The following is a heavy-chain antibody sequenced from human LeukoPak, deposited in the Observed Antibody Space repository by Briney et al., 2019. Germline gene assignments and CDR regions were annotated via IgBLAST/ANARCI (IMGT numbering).Heavy chain of an antibody. J-gene: IGHJ3*02. V-gene: IGHV3-53*01. CDR3: ARDPAPATGAFDI. D-gene: IGHD1-1*01. CDR2: IFNSGDT. CDR1: GFSISSNY. Sequence: GGSLRLSCAASGFSISSNYMNWVRQAPGKGLEWVSVIFNSGDTYYADSVKGRFTISRDTSKNTLYLQMNSLRVDDTAVYYCARDPAPATGAFDIWGQGTMVIIS.